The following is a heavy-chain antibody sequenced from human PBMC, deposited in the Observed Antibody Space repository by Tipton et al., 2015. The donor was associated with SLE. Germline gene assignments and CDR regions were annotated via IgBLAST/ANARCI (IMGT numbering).Heavy chain of an antibody. CDR2: IYTSGST. D-gene: IGHD3-16*01. Sequence: TLSLTCTVSGGSINSYSWSWIRQPAGKGLEWIGHIYTSGSTNYNPSLKSRVTISVDTSKNQFSLKLSSVTAADTAVYYCARQDSNGGYDYWGQGTLVTVSS. V-gene: IGHV4-4*08. J-gene: IGHJ4*02. CDR1: GGSINSYS. CDR3: ARQDSNGGYDY.